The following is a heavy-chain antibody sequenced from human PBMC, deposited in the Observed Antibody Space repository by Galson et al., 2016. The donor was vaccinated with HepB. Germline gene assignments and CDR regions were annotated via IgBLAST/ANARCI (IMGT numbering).Heavy chain of an antibody. Sequence: SVKVSCKASGYTFTGYYMHWVRQAPGQGLEWMRGIIPSIGSANYAQKFQGRVTITADESTNTLYMEMRGLRSEDTAVYYCAKGLDVGEDDMDAWGQGTTVIVSS. J-gene: IGHJ6*02. D-gene: IGHD1-1*01. CDR2: IIPSIGSA. CDR3: AKGLDVGEDDMDA. V-gene: IGHV1-69*13. CDR1: GYTFTGYY.